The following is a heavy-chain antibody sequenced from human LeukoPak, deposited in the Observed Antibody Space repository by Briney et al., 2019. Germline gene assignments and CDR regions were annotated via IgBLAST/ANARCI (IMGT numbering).Heavy chain of an antibody. CDR1: GGSISRYY. Sequence: SETLSLTCTVSGGSISRYYWSWLRQPPGKGLEWIGYIYSSGSTNYDPSLKSRVTISLDTSKNQFSLKLSSVIAADTAVYFCARGLVSDFWSGYYPNHYYYYIDVWGKGTTVTVSS. CDR3: ARGLVSDFWSGYYPNHYYYYIDV. V-gene: IGHV4-4*09. J-gene: IGHJ6*03. D-gene: IGHD3-3*01. CDR2: IYSSGST.